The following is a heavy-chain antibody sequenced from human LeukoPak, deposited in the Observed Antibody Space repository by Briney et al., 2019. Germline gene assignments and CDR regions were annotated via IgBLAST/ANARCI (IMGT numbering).Heavy chain of an antibody. J-gene: IGHJ4*02. Sequence: GGSLRLSCAASGFTVSSNYMSWVRQAPGKGLEWVSVIYSGSSSTYYTDSVKGRFTISRHNSKNTLYLQMNSLRAEDKAVYYCARVGSGWYDFDYWGQGTLVTVSS. CDR2: IYSGSSST. CDR1: GFTVSSNY. D-gene: IGHD6-19*01. CDR3: ARVGSGWYDFDY. V-gene: IGHV3-53*04.